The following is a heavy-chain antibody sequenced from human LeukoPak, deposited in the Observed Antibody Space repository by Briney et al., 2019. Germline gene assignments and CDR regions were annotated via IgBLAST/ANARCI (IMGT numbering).Heavy chain of an antibody. Sequence: YPGGSLRLSCAGSGFTFSGYSMNWVRQTPGKGLEWVSFISSSSTYIYYADSVKGRFTISRDSSENTLYLQMNSLRAEDTAVYYCARILAGTTFDYWGQGTLVTVSS. CDR1: GFTFSGYS. J-gene: IGHJ4*02. V-gene: IGHV3-21*01. D-gene: IGHD1-1*01. CDR3: ARILAGTTFDY. CDR2: ISSSSTYI.